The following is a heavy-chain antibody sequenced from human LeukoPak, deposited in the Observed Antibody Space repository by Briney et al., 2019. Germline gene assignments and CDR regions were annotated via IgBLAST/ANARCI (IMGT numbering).Heavy chain of an antibody. CDR3: ARSFRGGYSP. CDR2: IYHRGNT. CDR1: GYSINSGDY. D-gene: IGHD3-16*01. V-gene: IGHV4-38-2*01. J-gene: IGHJ5*02. Sequence: SETLSLTCSVSGYSINSGDYWGWIRQPPGKGLEWIGSIYHRGNTYHNPSLKSRVTMSVDTSKNQFSLRLSSVTAADTAVYYCARSFRGGYSPWGQGTLVTVSS.